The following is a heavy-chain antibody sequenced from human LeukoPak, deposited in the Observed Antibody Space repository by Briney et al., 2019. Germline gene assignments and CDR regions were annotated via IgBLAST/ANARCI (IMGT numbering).Heavy chain of an antibody. CDR1: GYTFTSYY. D-gene: IGHD5-18*01. CDR2: INPSGGST. J-gene: IGHJ4*02. Sequence: ASVKVSCKASGYTFTSYYMHWVRQAPGQGLEWMGIINPSGGSTSYAQKFQGRVTMTRGTSTSTVYMELRSLRSEDTAVYYCARRYSYGFWEAYYFDYWGQGTLVTVSS. V-gene: IGHV1-46*01. CDR3: ARRYSYGFWEAYYFDY.